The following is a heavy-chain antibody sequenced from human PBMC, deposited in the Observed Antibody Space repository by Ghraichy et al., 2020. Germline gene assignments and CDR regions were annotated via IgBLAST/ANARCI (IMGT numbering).Heavy chain of an antibody. CDR2: MNPNSGNT. CDR1: GYTFTSYD. J-gene: IGHJ3*02. V-gene: IGHV1-8*01. Sequence: ASVKVSCKASGYTFTSYDINWVRQATGQGLEWMGWMNPNSGNTGYAQKFQGRVTMTRNTSISTAYMELSSLRSEDTAVYYCASLFHCGGDCHDLSAFDIWGQGTMVTVSS. CDR3: ASLFHCGGDCHDLSAFDI. D-gene: IGHD2-21*02.